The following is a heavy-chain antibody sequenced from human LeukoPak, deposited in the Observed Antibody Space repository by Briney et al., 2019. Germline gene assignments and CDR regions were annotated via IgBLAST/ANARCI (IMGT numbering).Heavy chain of an antibody. CDR3: ARGNGYCSSTSCPHWFDP. CDR1: GGSFSGYY. D-gene: IGHD2-2*01. CDR2: INHREYI. Sequence: SETLSLTCAVYGGSFSGYYWGWLRQPPGKGLEWIGEINHREYINFNPSLKSRVTISVDTSKNQFSLRLSSVTAADTAVYYCARGNGYCSSTSCPHWFDPWGQGTLVTVSP. V-gene: IGHV4-34*01. J-gene: IGHJ5*02.